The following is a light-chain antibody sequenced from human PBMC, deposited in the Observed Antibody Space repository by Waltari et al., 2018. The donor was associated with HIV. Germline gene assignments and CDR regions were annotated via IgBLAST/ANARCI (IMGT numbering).Light chain of an antibody. V-gene: IGLV3-10*01. J-gene: IGLJ7*01. Sequence: SYELTQPPSVSVSPGQTARITCSGDALPRKYAFWYQQKSGQAPVLVIYEDNRRPSGIPERFSGSSSWTMATLTISGAQVEDEGDYYCYSTDDSGNPLAVFGGGTQLTVL. CDR3: YSTDDSGNPLAV. CDR1: ALPRKY. CDR2: EDN.